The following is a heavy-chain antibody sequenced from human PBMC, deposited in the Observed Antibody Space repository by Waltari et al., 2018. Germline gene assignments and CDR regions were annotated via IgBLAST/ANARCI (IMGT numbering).Heavy chain of an antibody. CDR3: ARVSRSIAAAGTYFDY. Sequence: EVQLVESGGGLVQPGGSLRLSCAASGFTFSSYSMNWVRQAPGKGLEWVSYISSSSSTIYYADSVKGRFTISRDNAKNSLYLQMNSLRAEDTAVYYCARVSRSIAAAGTYFDYWGQGTLVTVSS. V-gene: IGHV3-48*04. CDR1: GFTFSSYS. CDR2: ISSSSSTI. J-gene: IGHJ4*02. D-gene: IGHD6-13*01.